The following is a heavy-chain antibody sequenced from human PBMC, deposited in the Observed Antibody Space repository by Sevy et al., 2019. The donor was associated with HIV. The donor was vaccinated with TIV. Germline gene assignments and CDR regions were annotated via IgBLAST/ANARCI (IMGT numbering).Heavy chain of an antibody. V-gene: IGHV4-61*02. CDR3: ARSSPCSGGSCYSTYYFDY. CDR1: GGSISSGSYY. D-gene: IGHD2-15*01. J-gene: IGHJ4*02. CDR2: IYTSGST. Sequence: SETLSLTCTVSGGSISSGSYYWSWIRQPAGKGLEWIGRIYTSGSTKYNPSLKSRVTISVDTSKNQFSLKLSSVTAADTAVYYCARSSPCSGGSCYSTYYFDYWGQGTLVTVSS.